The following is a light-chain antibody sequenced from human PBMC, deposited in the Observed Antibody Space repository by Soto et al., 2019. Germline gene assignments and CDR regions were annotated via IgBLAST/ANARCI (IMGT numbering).Light chain of an antibody. CDR2: DTN. J-gene: IGLJ3*02. Sequence: QAVVTQPPSVSAAAGQKVTISCSGRGSNIGTNHVSWFQKLPGTAPKGVIYDTNRRPSGIPGRFSASKSGTSATLAITGLQTDDEADYYCATWDTSLSAVVFGGGTQLTVL. CDR3: ATWDTSLSAVV. V-gene: IGLV1-51*01. CDR1: GSNIGTNH.